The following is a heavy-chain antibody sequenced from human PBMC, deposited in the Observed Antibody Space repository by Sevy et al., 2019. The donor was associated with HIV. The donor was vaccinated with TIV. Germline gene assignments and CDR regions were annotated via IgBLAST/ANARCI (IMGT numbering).Heavy chain of an antibody. Sequence: GGSLRLSCAASGFTFSSYAMHWVRQAPGKGLEWVAVISYDGSNKYYADSVKGRFTISRDNSKNTLYLQMNSLRAEDTAVYYGARGSDYGSGRQGWFDPWGQGTLVTVSS. CDR3: ARGSDYGSGRQGWFDP. J-gene: IGHJ5*02. CDR1: GFTFSSYA. D-gene: IGHD3-10*01. V-gene: IGHV3-30-3*01. CDR2: ISYDGSNK.